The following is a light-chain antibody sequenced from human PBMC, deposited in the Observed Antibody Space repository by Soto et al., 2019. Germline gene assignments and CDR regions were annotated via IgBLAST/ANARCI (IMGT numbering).Light chain of an antibody. CDR2: GAS. CDR1: QSVSSN. CDR3: QQYGSSPGT. Sequence: EIVMTQSPATLSVSPGEIATLSFSASQSVSSNLAWYQQKPGQAPRLLIYGASSRATGIPDRFSGSGSGTDFTLTISRLEPEDFAVYYCQQYGSSPGTFGQGTRLEI. V-gene: IGKV3-20*01. J-gene: IGKJ5*01.